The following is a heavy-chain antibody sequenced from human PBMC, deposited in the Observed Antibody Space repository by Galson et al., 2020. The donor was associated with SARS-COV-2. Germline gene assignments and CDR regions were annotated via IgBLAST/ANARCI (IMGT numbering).Heavy chain of an antibody. J-gene: IGHJ6*02. CDR1: GFSLSTSGMC. Sequence: SGPTLVKPTQTLTLTCTFSGFSLSTSGMCVSWIRQPPGKALEWLALIDWDDDKYYSTSLKTRLTISKDTSKNQVVLTMTNMDPVDTATYYCARIPVVWELLQSYYYGMDVWGLGTTVTVSS. CDR3: ARIPVVWELLQSYYYGMDV. CDR2: IDWDDDK. V-gene: IGHV2-70*01. D-gene: IGHD1-26*01.